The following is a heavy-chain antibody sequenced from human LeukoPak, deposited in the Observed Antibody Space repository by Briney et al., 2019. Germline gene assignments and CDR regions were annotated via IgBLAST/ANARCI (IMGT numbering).Heavy chain of an antibody. V-gene: IGHV3-48*01. CDR3: ARAPGVRYYYYMDV. J-gene: IGHJ6*03. CDR1: GFSFRTYG. D-gene: IGHD2-8*01. CDR2: ISLTTDFI. Sequence: GGSLRLSCAASGFSFRTYGIHWVRQAPGKGLEWLSYISLTTDFIYYSDSVKGRFTISRDNAKNSLYLQMNSLRAEDTALYYCARAPGVRYYYYMDVWGKGTTVTVSS.